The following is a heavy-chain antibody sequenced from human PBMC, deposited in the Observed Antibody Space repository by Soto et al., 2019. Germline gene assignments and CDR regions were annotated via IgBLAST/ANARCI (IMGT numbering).Heavy chain of an antibody. CDR1: GGSFSGYY. CDR3: ARGRGVDFWSGYRPPYYYGMDV. CDR2: INHSGST. D-gene: IGHD3-3*01. V-gene: IGHV4-34*01. J-gene: IGHJ6*02. Sequence: SETLSLTCAVYGGSFSGYYWSWIPQPPGKGLEWIGEINHSGSTNYNPSLKSRVTISVDTSKNQFSLKLSSVTAADTAVYYCARGRGVDFWSGYRPPYYYGMDVWGQGTTVTVSS.